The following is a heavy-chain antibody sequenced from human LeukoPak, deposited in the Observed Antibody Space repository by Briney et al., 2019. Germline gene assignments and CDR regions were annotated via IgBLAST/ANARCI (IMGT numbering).Heavy chain of an antibody. CDR3: ARGWGLADTAMAYYYMDV. CDR2: IYYSGST. CDR1: GGSISSSSYY. D-gene: IGHD5-18*01. Sequence: SETLSLTWTVAGGSISSSSYYWSWIRQPPGKGLECFGYIYYSGSTNYNPSLKSRVTISVDTSKNQFSLKLSSVTAADTAVYYCARGWGLADTAMAYYYMDVWGKGTTVTVSS. J-gene: IGHJ6*03. V-gene: IGHV4-61*01.